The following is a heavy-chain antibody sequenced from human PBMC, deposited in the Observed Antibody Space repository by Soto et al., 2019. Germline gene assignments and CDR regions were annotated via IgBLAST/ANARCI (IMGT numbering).Heavy chain of an antibody. V-gene: IGHV4-59*01. D-gene: IGHD6-13*01. Sequence: TLSVTCTVSGGSISSYYWSWIRQPPGKGLEWIGYIYYSGSTNYNPSLQGRVTMTTDTSTSTAYMELRSLRSDDTAVYYCARVRYSSSWLSYWGQGNLVTVSS. CDR2: IYYSGST. CDR1: GGSISSYY. CDR3: ARVRYSSSWLSY. J-gene: IGHJ4*02.